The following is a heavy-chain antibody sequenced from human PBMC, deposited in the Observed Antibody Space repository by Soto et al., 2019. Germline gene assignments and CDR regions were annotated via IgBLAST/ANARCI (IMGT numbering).Heavy chain of an antibody. CDR1: GGTFSSYG. CDR2: ITPKIGKP. CDR3: ARDRATGVVKMQNGSEMDV. V-gene: IGHV1-69*01. J-gene: IGHJ6*02. D-gene: IGHD3-3*01. Sequence: QVQLVQSGAEVKKPGSSVRVSCKVSGGTFSSYGINWVRQAPGQGLEWVRGITPKIGKPKHAQKIQGRVTITADESTTTAYMELSSLRSEDTATYYYARDRATGVVKMQNGSEMDVWGQGTPVTVSS.